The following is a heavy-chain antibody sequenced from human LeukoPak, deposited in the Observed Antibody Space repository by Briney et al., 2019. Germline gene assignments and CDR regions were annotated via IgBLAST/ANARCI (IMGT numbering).Heavy chain of an antibody. J-gene: IGHJ5*02. CDR2: IYPGDSDT. CDR3: ARHVTTVATSWFDP. Sequence: PGESLKISCKGSGYSFTSYCIGCVRQMPGKGVEWMGIIYPGDSDTRYSPSFQGQVTISADKSISTASLQWSSLKASDNAMYYCARHVTTVATSWFDPWGQGTLVTVSS. V-gene: IGHV5-51*01. D-gene: IGHD5-12*01. CDR1: GYSFTSYC.